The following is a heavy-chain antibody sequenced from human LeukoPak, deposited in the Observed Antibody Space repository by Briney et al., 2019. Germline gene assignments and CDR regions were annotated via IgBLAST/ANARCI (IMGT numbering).Heavy chain of an antibody. CDR3: ARLVVAAGIAYYDY. Sequence: GGSLGLSCAASGFTFSSSWMHWVRQAPGKGLVWVSRLRGDGSFTNYADPVKGRFTISRDNSKNTLYLQMNSLRAEDTALYYCARLVVAAGIAYYDYWGQGTLVTVSS. V-gene: IGHV3-74*01. CDR2: LRGDGSFT. CDR1: GFTFSSSW. D-gene: IGHD1-14*01. J-gene: IGHJ4*02.